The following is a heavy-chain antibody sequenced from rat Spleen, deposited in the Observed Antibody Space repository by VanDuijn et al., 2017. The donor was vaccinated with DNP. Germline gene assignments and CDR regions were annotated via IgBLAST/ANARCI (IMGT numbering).Heavy chain of an antibody. D-gene: IGHD1-12*02. J-gene: IGHJ2*01. V-gene: IGHV5-27*01. CDR3: TTTHYYDGWFPFDY. CDR1: GFTFSNYG. CDR2: ISPGGGTI. Sequence: EVQLVETGGGLVQPGRSLKLSCAASGFTFSNYGMAWVRQTPTKGLELVAYISPGGGTIYYRDSVRGRFTISRDYAKSTLYLQMDSLRSEDTATYYCTTTHYYDGWFPFDYWGQGVMVTVSS.